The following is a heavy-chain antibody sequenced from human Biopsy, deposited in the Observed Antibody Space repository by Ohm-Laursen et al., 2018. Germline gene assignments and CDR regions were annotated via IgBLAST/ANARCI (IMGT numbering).Heavy chain of an antibody. D-gene: IGHD1-26*01. CDR1: GGTFTDYA. CDR3: ARDALGGGSYRFCY. V-gene: IGHV1-69*13. J-gene: IGHJ4*02. CDR2: IFPIFGTA. Sequence: GASVKASCKVSGGTFTDYAISWVRQAPGQGLEWMGGIFPIFGTANYAQKFQGRVTITADESMSTAYMDVSSLRSDDSAVYYCARDALGGGSYRFCYWGQGSLVTVAS.